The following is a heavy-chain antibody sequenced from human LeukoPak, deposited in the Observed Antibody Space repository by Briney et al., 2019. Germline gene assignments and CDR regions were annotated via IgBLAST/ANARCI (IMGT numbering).Heavy chain of an antibody. J-gene: IGHJ4*02. D-gene: IGHD5-18*01. CDR2: INPNSGGP. Sequence: ASVKVSCTTSGYSFTGYYIHWVRQAPGQGLEWMGRINPNSGGPNYGQKFQGTVTMTRDTSISTAYLELSNLRSDDTAAYYCVRGYSYGFYFDCWGQGSLVTVSS. CDR3: VRGYSYGFYFDC. V-gene: IGHV1-2*06. CDR1: GYSFTGYY.